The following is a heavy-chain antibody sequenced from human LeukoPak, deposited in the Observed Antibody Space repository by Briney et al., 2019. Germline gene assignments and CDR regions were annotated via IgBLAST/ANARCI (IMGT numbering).Heavy chain of an antibody. D-gene: IGHD3-16*01. V-gene: IGHV1-2*02. J-gene: IGHJ4*02. CDR2: INPNSGGT. CDR1: GYTFTGYY. Sequence: ASVKVSCKASGYTFTGYYMHWVRQAPGQGLEWMGWINPNSGGTNYAQKFQGRVTMTRDTSISTAYMELSRLRSDDTAVYYCARAPRGLGAELFDYWGQGTLVTVSS. CDR3: ARAPRGLGAELFDY.